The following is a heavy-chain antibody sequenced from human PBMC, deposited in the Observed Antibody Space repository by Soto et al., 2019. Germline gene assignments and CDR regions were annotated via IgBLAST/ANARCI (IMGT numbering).Heavy chain of an antibody. J-gene: IGHJ4*02. CDR1: GGTFSSSA. CDR3: ASVLALIPEKYYFDY. Sequence: QVQLVQSGAEVKKPGSSVKVSCKASGGTFSSSAISWVRQAPGQGLEWMGGIIPIFGTANYAQKFQGRVTITADESTSTAYMELSSLRSEDTAVYYCASVLALIPEKYYFDYGGQGTLVTVSS. V-gene: IGHV1-69*01. D-gene: IGHD2-15*01. CDR2: IIPIFGTA.